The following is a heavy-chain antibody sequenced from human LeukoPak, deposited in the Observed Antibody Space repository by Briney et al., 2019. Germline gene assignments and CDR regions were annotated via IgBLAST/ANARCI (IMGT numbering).Heavy chain of an antibody. D-gene: IGHD2-2*01. CDR2: ISSSSSYI. CDR1: GFTFSSYS. J-gene: IGHJ3*02. V-gene: IGHV3-21*01. Sequence: GGSLRLSCAASGFTFSSYSMNWVRQAPGKGLEWVSSISSSSSYIYYADSVKGRFTISRDNAKNSLYLQMNSLRAGDTAVYYCARGSAAASDAFDIWGQGTMVTVSS. CDR3: ARGSAAASDAFDI.